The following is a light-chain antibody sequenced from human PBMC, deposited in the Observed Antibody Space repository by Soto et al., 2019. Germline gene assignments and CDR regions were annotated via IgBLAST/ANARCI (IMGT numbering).Light chain of an antibody. CDR3: QQYNNWPPLT. CDR1: QSVRSN. Sequence: EIVLTQSPATLSVSPGERATLSCRASQSVRSNLAWYQQKPGQAPRLLIFDASTRATNIPARFSGSGSGTEFTLTISSLQSEDFALYYCQQYNNWPPLTFGGGTKVDIK. J-gene: IGKJ4*01. V-gene: IGKV3-15*01. CDR2: DAS.